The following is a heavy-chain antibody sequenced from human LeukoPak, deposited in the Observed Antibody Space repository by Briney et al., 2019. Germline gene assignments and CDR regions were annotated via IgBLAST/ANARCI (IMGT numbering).Heavy chain of an antibody. Sequence: GGSLRLSCAAYGFTFSSYVMSWVRQAPGKGLEWVSALSGSDTYTYYAASVKGRFTISRDNSKNTMYLQMNSLRAEDTAVYYCAKGHSSSSYASNDYWGQGALVTVSS. CDR2: LSGSDTYT. V-gene: IGHV3-23*01. CDR3: AKGHSSSSYASNDY. CDR1: GFTFSSYV. J-gene: IGHJ4*02. D-gene: IGHD6-6*01.